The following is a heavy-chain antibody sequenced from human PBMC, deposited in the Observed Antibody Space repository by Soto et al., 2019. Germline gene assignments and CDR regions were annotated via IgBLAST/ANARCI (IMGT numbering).Heavy chain of an antibody. CDR2: IYYSGST. V-gene: IGHV4-59*01. CDR3: ATQGGYCTNGVFFPGWFEP. D-gene: IGHD2-8*01. J-gene: IGHJ5*02. Sequence: TSETLSLTCIVSGSSISSYYWSWIRQPPGKGLEWIGYIYYSGSTNYNPSLKSRVTISVDTSKNQFSLKLSSVTAAETAVYYCATQGGYCTNGVFFPGWFEPRGQRNPVNVCS. CDR1: GSSISSYY.